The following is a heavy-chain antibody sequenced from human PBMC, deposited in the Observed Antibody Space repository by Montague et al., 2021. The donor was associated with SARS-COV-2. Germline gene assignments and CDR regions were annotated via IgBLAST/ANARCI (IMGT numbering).Heavy chain of an antibody. Sequence: SETLSLTCTVSGGSIRPFYWNWIRQPPGKGLEWIGYIYYSGNTNYNPSLNSRATISVDTPKNQFSLEVTSVTAADTAVYYCARQSEGYGPGHYPSVWFDPWGQGILVTVSS. J-gene: IGHJ5*02. CDR3: ARQSEGYGPGHYPSVWFDP. CDR1: GGSIRPFY. V-gene: IGHV4-59*08. CDR2: IYYSGNT. D-gene: IGHD4-17*01.